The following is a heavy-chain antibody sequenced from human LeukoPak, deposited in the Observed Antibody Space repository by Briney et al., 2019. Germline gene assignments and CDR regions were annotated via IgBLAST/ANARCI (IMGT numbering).Heavy chain of an antibody. V-gene: IGHV3-53*01. D-gene: IGHD1-1*01. CDR2: IYSGGST. CDR1: EFTVSSNY. Sequence: GGSLRLSCAASEFTVSSNYMSWVRQAPGKGLEWVSVIYSGGSTYYADSVKGRFTISRDNSKNTLYLQMNSLRAEDTAVYYCARGTKGGHLDYWGQGTLVTVSS. CDR3: ARGTKGGHLDY. J-gene: IGHJ4*02.